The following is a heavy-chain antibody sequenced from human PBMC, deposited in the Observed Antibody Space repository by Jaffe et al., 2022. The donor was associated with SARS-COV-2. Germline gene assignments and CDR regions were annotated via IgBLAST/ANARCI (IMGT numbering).Heavy chain of an antibody. CDR1: GFTFTIYP. CDR2: LSGSGGRT. Sequence: EVQLVESGGGLVQPGGSLRLSCAASGFTFTIYPMTWVRQAPGEGLEWVSSLSGSGGRTYYADSVKGRFTISRDNSQNTLYLQMNSLRAEDTAVYYCAKSGDSSSWFGRWFDPWGQGTRVTVSS. D-gene: IGHD2-2*01. CDR3: AKSGDSSSWFGRWFDP. V-gene: IGHV3-23*04. J-gene: IGHJ5*02.